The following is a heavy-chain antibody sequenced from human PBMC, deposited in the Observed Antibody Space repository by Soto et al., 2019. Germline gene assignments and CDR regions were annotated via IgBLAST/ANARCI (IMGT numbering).Heavy chain of an antibody. Sequence: EVQLVESGGGLVQPGGSLRLSCAASGFSSSDHYMAWVRQAPGKGLEWVGRIRNKAQNFITAYAASVKDRSAISGVDSRSSVYLQMSSLKNDDTAGYYCAGWGAGAADCWGQGTQVTVPS. J-gene: IGHJ4*01. CDR3: AGWGAGAADC. CDR2: IRNKAQNFIT. V-gene: IGHV3-72*01. CDR1: GFSSSDHY. D-gene: IGHD1-26*01.